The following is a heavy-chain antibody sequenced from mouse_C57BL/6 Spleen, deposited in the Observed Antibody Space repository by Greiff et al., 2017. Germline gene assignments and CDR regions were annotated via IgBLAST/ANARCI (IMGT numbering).Heavy chain of an antibody. J-gene: IGHJ4*01. Sequence: VQLQQSGAELVKPGASVKMSCKASGYTFTSYWITWVKQRPGQGLEWIGDIYPGSGSTNYNEKFKSKATLTVDTSSSTAYMQLSSLTSEDSAVYYWARDYGYEGYAMDYWGQGTSVTVSS. CDR2: IYPGSGST. D-gene: IGHD2-2*01. CDR1: GYTFTSYW. V-gene: IGHV1-55*01. CDR3: ARDYGYEGYAMDY.